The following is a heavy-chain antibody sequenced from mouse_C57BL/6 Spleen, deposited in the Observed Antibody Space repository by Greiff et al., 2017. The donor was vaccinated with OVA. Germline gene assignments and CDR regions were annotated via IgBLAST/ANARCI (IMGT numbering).Heavy chain of an antibody. Sequence: VQLQHSGAELVRPGTSVKVSCKASGYAFTNYLIEWVKQRPGQGLEWIGVINPGSGGTNYNEKFKGKATLTADKSSSTAYMQLSSLTSEDSAVYFCARGDYYGRDYAMDYWGQGTSVTVSS. J-gene: IGHJ4*01. CDR1: GYAFTNYL. CDR3: ARGDYYGRDYAMDY. D-gene: IGHD1-1*01. V-gene: IGHV1-54*01. CDR2: INPGSGGT.